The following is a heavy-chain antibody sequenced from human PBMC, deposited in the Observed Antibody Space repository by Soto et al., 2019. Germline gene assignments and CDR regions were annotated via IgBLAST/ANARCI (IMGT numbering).Heavy chain of an antibody. CDR1: GFAVSSNH. V-gene: IGHV3-53*02. J-gene: IGHJ4*02. Sequence: EVQMEESGGGLIQPGGSLSLSCAASGFAVSSNHMSWVRQAPGKGLECVALMHSDGDSSPGATYYAGSVKGRFTISRDNSKNILYLQMNSLGAEDSAVYHCARDLGRSPFDYGGQGILVTVSS. CDR2: MHSDGDSSPGAT. CDR3: ARDLGRSPFDY.